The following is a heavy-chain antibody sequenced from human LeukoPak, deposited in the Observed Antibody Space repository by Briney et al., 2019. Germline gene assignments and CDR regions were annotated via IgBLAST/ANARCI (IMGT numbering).Heavy chain of an antibody. Sequence: SETLSLTCAVYGGSFSGYYWSWIRQPPGKGLEWIGSIYYSGSTYYNPSLESRITVSLDTSKNQFSLKLSSVTAADTAVYYCARDKTFEVVNYFNYWGQGTLVTVSS. CDR2: IYYSGST. D-gene: IGHD3-3*01. V-gene: IGHV4-34*01. CDR3: ARDKTFEVVNYFNY. J-gene: IGHJ4*02. CDR1: GGSFSGYY.